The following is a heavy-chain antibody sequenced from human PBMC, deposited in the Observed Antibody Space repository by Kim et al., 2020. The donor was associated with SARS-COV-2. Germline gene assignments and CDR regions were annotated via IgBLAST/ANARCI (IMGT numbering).Heavy chain of an antibody. CDR1: GYTFTGYY. Sequence: ASVKVSCKASGYTFTGYYMHWVRQAPGQGLEWMGRINPNSGGTNYAQKFQGRVTMTRDTSISTAYMELSRLRSDDTAVYYCAREHIGSYDILTGYSPPDYWGQGTLVTVSS. J-gene: IGHJ4*02. V-gene: IGHV1-2*06. CDR3: AREHIGSYDILTGYSPPDY. CDR2: INPNSGGT. D-gene: IGHD3-9*01.